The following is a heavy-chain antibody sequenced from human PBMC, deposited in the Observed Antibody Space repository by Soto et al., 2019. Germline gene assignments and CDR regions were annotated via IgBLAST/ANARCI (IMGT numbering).Heavy chain of an antibody. CDR3: AHRPALGYCSTSSCYRPYYFDY. V-gene: IGHV2-5*02. Sequence: QITLKESGPALVKPTQTLTLTCTFSGSSLSTSGVGVGWIRQPPGEALEWLALIYWDDDKRYSSSLKSRLTITKDTSKNQVVLTMTNVDPVDTATYYCAHRPALGYCSTSSCYRPYYFDYWGQGTRVTVSP. J-gene: IGHJ4*02. D-gene: IGHD2-2*02. CDR1: GSSLSTSGVG. CDR2: IYWDDDK.